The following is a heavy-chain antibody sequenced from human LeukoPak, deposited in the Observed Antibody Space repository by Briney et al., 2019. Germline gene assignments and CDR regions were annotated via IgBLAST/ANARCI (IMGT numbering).Heavy chain of an antibody. CDR3: ARAVTTGRDY. Sequence: ASVKVPCKASGGTFSSYTISWVRQAPGQGLEWMGRIIPILGIANYAQKFQGRVTIIADKSTSTAYMELSSLRSEDTTVYYCARAVTTGRDYWGQGTLVTVSS. D-gene: IGHD4-11*01. CDR1: GGTFSSYT. V-gene: IGHV1-69*02. CDR2: IIPILGIA. J-gene: IGHJ4*02.